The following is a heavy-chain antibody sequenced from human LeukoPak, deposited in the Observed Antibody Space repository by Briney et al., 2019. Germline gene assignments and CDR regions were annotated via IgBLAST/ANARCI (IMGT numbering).Heavy chain of an antibody. V-gene: IGHV3-66*01. CDR1: GFTVSSNY. CDR2: IYSGGST. J-gene: IGHJ4*02. Sequence: PGGSLRLSCAASGFTVSSNYMSLVRRAPGKGLEWASVIYSGGSTYYADSVKGRFTISRDNSKNTLYLQMNSLRAEDTAVYYCARAGRGYSSGWYFDYWGQGTLVTVSS. CDR3: ARAGRGYSSGWYFDY. D-gene: IGHD6-19*01.